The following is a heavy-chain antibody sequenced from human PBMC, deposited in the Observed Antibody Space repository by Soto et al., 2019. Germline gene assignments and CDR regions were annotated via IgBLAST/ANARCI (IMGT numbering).Heavy chain of an antibody. V-gene: IGHV3-23*01. CDR2: VSGGGGIT. Sequence: EMQVLESGGGLAQPGGSLRLSCVASGFTFRVYAMTWVRQAPGKGLEWVSTVSGGGGITFYGDSGKGRFTISRDNSKNTLYLQMNSLRAEDTAVYYCAKIGGSGDMSIDYYGMDVWGQVTTVTVSS. J-gene: IGHJ6*02. CDR3: AKIGGSGDMSIDYYGMDV. D-gene: IGHD2-15*01. CDR1: GFTFRVYA.